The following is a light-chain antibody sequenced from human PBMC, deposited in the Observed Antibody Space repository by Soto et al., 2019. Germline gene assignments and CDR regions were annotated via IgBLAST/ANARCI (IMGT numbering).Light chain of an antibody. CDR3: QQYNSYSGT. CDR1: QSISSW. Sequence: DIQMTQSPSTLSASVGDRVTITCRATQSISSWLAWYQQKPGKAPKLLIYKASSLESGVPSRFSGSGSGTEFTLTISSLQPDDFATYYCQQYNSYSGTFGXGTKVDIK. V-gene: IGKV1-5*03. CDR2: KAS. J-gene: IGKJ1*01.